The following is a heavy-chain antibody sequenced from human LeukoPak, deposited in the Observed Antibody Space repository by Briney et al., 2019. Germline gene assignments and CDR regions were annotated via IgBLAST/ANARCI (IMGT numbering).Heavy chain of an antibody. Sequence: PSETLSLTCAVYGGSFSDYYWSWIRQPPGKGLEWIGEINHSGSTSYNPSLESRVTISIDTSKNQFSLKLSSVTAADTAMYYCARDTPYYFDSSGDNDAFDIWGQGTMVTVSS. J-gene: IGHJ3*02. D-gene: IGHD3-22*01. CDR3: ARDTPYYFDSSGDNDAFDI. V-gene: IGHV4-34*01. CDR1: GGSFSDYY. CDR2: INHSGST.